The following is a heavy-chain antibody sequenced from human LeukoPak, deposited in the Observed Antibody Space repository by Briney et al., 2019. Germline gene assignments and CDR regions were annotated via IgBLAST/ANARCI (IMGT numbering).Heavy chain of an antibody. J-gene: IGHJ4*02. Sequence: PSETLSLTCTVPDGSIISYFWSWIRQPPGKGPEWIGYTFDSATTNYNPSTYYNPSLSSRVTVSLDTSKNHFSLKLSSVTAADTAVYFCARGGVTTIAQYDYWGQGILVTVSS. CDR1: DGSIISYF. CDR2: TFDSATT. V-gene: IGHV4-59*01. CDR3: ARGGVTTIAQYDY. D-gene: IGHD5-12*01.